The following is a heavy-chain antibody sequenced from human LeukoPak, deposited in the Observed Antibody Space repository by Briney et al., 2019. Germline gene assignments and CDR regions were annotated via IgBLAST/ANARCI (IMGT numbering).Heavy chain of an antibody. J-gene: IGHJ5*02. CDR1: GYTFTSYG. V-gene: IGHV1-69*06. CDR3: ARGAAVAGTPANWFDP. D-gene: IGHD6-19*01. CDR2: IIPIFGTA. Sequence: GASVKVSCKASGYTFTSYGISWVRQAPGQGLEWMGGIIPIFGTANYAQKFQGRVTITADKSTSTAYMELSSLRSEDTAVYYCARGAAVAGTPANWFDPWGQGTLVTVSS.